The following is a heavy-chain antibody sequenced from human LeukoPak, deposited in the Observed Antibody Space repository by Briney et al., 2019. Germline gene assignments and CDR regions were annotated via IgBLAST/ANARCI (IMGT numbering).Heavy chain of an antibody. V-gene: IGHV1-3*01. J-gene: IGHJ3*02. Sequence: GASVKVPCKASGYTFTSYAMHWVRQAPGQRLEWMGWINAGNGNTKYSQKFQGRVTITRDTSASTAYMELSSLRSEDTAVYYCARVQQQLDPAVDAFDIWGQGTMVTVSS. D-gene: IGHD6-13*01. CDR3: ARVQQQLDPAVDAFDI. CDR1: GYTFTSYA. CDR2: INAGNGNT.